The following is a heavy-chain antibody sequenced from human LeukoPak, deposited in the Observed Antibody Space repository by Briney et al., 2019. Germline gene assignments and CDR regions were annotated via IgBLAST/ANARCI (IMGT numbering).Heavy chain of an antibody. CDR2: ISSGSGHT. Sequence: GGSLRLSCAASGFTFSDYYMTWIRQAPGKGLEWVSYISSGSGHTNYAASVKGRFTISRDNAKNSLYLQMNSLRAEDTAVYYCAKDQVVITTTGSWFDPWGQGTLVTVSS. D-gene: IGHD3-22*01. J-gene: IGHJ5*02. CDR3: AKDQVVITTTGSWFDP. CDR1: GFTFSDYY. V-gene: IGHV3-11*05.